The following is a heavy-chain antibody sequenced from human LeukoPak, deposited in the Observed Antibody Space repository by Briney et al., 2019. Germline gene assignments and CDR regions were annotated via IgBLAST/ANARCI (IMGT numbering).Heavy chain of an antibody. CDR2: ISYDGSNK. CDR1: GFTFSSYG. D-gene: IGHD2-2*01. CDR3: AKDSRSAAVYYYYGMDV. Sequence: PGGSLRLSCAASGFTFSSYGMHWVRQAPGKGLERVAVISYDGSNKYYADSVKGRFTISRDNSKNTLYLQMNSLRAEDTAVYYCAKDSRSAAVYYYYGMDVWGKGTTVTVSS. V-gene: IGHV3-30*18. J-gene: IGHJ6*04.